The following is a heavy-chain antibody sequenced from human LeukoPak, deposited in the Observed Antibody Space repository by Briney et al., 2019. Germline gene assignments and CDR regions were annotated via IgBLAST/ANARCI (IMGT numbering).Heavy chain of an antibody. J-gene: IGHJ4*02. D-gene: IGHD5-18*01. CDR3: ARIGVVQLWLYFDY. CDR1: GFTVSSNY. CDR2: IYSGGST. V-gene: IGHV3-53*01. Sequence: PGGSLRLSCAASGFTVSSNYMSWVRQAPGKGLEWVSVIYSGGSTYCADSVKGRFTISRDNSKNTLYLQMNSLRAEDTAVYYCARIGVVQLWLYFDYWGQGTLVTVSS.